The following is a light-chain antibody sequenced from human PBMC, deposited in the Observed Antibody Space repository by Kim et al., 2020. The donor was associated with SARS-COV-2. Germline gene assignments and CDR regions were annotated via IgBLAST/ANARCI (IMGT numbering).Light chain of an antibody. CDR1: QAISND. CDR3: QKYNGAPWT. V-gene: IGKV1-27*01. J-gene: IGKJ1*01. Sequence: DIQMTQSPSSMSASVGDRVTITCRASQAISNDLAWYQQKPGKVPNLLIYGASALQSAVPSRFSGSGSGTDFTLTISSLQPEDVAIYYCQKYNGAPWTFVQGTKVDIK. CDR2: GAS.